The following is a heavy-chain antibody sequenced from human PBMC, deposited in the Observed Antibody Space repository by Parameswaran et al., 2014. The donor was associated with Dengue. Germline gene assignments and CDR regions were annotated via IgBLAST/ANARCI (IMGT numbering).Heavy chain of an antibody. CDR2: IKHDGSDK. D-gene: IGHD3-22*01. Sequence: RWIRQPPGKGLEWVANIKHDGSDKYYVDSVKGRFTISRDNAKNSLYLQMNSLRAEDSAVYFCARDTSHYYDSSGYFLHGYFDWWGQGTLVTVSS. CDR3: ARDTSHYYDSSGYFLHGYFDW. V-gene: IGHV3-7*01. J-gene: IGHJ4*02.